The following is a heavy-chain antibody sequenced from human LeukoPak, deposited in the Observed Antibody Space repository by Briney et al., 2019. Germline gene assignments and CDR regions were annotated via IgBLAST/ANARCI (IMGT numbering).Heavy chain of an antibody. CDR3: ARDLREADIFEY. CDR2: ITGDESST. D-gene: IGHD1-26*01. V-gene: IGHV3-74*01. CDR1: GFTFSNYY. Sequence: PGGSLILSCAASGFTFSNYYMHWVRQAPGKGLVWVSRITGDESSTTYADSAKGRFTISRDNAKNTLYLQMNSLRAEDTAVYYCARDLREADIFEYWGQGIVVTVSS. J-gene: IGHJ4*02.